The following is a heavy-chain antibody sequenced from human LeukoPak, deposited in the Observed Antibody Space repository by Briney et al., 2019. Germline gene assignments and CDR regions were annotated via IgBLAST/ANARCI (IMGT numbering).Heavy chain of an antibody. CDR3: ASGPPFLKYFEY. V-gene: IGHV3-33*01. CDR2: IWHDESVK. J-gene: IGHJ4*02. CDR1: GSTFSASD. Sequence: GGSLRLSCGASGSTFSASDMHWVRQAPGKGLEWVAVIWHDESVKSYADAVKGRFTVSKDNSQTTIYLQTNSLRAEDTALYYCASGPPFLKYFEYGGQGTLVTVSS. D-gene: IGHD3-3*01.